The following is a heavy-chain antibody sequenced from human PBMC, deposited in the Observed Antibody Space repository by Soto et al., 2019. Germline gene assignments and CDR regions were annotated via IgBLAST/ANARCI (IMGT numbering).Heavy chain of an antibody. D-gene: IGHD3-3*01. V-gene: IGHV3-23*01. CDR3: AKISGFGVIYYYIDV. CDR1: GFSLRNYA. CDR2: ISGRGGTT. Sequence: GGSLRLSCAASGFSLRNYAMSWVRQAPGKGLEWVSSISGRGGTTYHADPVKGRFTISRDDSKTTLFLEMNSLRAEDTAVYYCAKISGFGVIYYYIDVWGKGTTVTVSS. J-gene: IGHJ6*03.